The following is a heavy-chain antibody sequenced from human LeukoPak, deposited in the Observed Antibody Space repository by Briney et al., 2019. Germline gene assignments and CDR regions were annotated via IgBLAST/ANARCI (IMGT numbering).Heavy chain of an antibody. J-gene: IGHJ5*02. CDR2: ISKEGNDD. Sequence: PGGSLRLSCAVSGFTFNTYGLHWVRQAPGKGLEWLAFISKEGNDDYYADSVKGRFTISRDNSKKTLYLQMNSLRAEDTAVYYCARGRVPAAILNWFDPWGQGTLVTVSS. D-gene: IGHD2-2*01. CDR3: ARGRVPAAILNWFDP. CDR1: GFTFNTYG. V-gene: IGHV3-30*03.